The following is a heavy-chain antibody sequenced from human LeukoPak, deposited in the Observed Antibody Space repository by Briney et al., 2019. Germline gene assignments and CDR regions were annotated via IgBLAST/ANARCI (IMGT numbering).Heavy chain of an antibody. Sequence: GGSLRLSCAASGFNFSTYWMTWVRQAPGKGLEWVSVIYSGGSTYYADSVKGRFTISRDNSKNTVYLQMNKLRAEDTAVYYCARATASRFDYWGQGTLVTVSS. D-gene: IGHD4-17*01. CDR2: IYSGGST. J-gene: IGHJ4*02. V-gene: IGHV3-53*01. CDR3: ARATASRFDY. CDR1: GFNFSTYW.